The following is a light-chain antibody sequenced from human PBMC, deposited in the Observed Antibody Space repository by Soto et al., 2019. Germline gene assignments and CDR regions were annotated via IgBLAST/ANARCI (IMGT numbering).Light chain of an antibody. CDR1: NRDVGAYNY. CDR3: SSYAGANNLG. Sequence: QSALTQPPSASGSPGQSVTISCTGTNRDVGAYNYVSWYQQQPGKAPELMIYEVNKRPSGVPDRFSGSKSGNTASLTVSGLQAEDEADYYCSSYAGANNLGFGGGAQLTVL. J-gene: IGLJ2*01. CDR2: EVN. V-gene: IGLV2-8*01.